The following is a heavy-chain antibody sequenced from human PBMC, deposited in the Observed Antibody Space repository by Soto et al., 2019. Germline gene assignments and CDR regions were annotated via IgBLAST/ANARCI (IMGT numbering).Heavy chain of an antibody. D-gene: IGHD6-13*01. CDR2: ISGSGGST. CDR3: AKAVGDSSSWYGNWFEP. V-gene: IGHV3-23*01. CDR1: VFTFSSYA. Sequence: VGSLRLSCASSVFTFSSYAMSWVRHSPGKWLEWVSAISGSGGSTYYADSVKGRFTISRDNSKNTLYLQMNSLRAEDTAVYYCAKAVGDSSSWYGNWFEPWGQGTPVSVSS. J-gene: IGHJ5*02.